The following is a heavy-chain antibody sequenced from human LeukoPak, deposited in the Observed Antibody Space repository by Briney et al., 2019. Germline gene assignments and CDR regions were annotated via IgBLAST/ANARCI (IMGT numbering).Heavy chain of an antibody. CDR1: GFTFSSYG. CDR2: ISYDGSNK. D-gene: IGHD6-19*01. CDR3: AKDGWIVVAVAGTTLSDAFDI. J-gene: IGHJ3*02. Sequence: GGSLRLSCAASGFTFSSYGMHWVRQAPAKGLEWVSVISYDGSNKYYADSVKGRFTISRDNSKNTLYLQMNSLRAEDTAVYYCAKDGWIVVAVAGTTLSDAFDIWGQGTMVTVSS. V-gene: IGHV3-30*18.